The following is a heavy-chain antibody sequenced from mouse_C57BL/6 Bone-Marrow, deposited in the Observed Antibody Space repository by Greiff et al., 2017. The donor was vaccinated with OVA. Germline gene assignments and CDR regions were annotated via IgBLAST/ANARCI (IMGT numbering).Heavy chain of an antibody. CDR3: ARSKAYYSNYAMDY. CDR1: GYTFTSYW. J-gene: IGHJ4*01. CDR2: IHPNSGST. Sequence: QVQLQQPGAELVKPGASVKLSCKASGYTFTSYWMHWVKQRPGQGLEWIGMIHPNSGSTNYNEKFKSKATLTVDKSSSTAYMQLSSLTSEDSAVYYCARSKAYYSNYAMDYWGQGTSVTVSS. V-gene: IGHV1-64*01. D-gene: IGHD2-5*01.